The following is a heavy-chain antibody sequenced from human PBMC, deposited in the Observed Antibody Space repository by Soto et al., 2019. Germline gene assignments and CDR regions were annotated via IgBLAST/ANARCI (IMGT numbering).Heavy chain of an antibody. V-gene: IGHV3-11*04. CDR2: ISCSGRAK. Sequence: GGALRLSCADSGFTFTDDVMSWVRQTRGRGLEWVSGISCSGRAKYYADSVKGRFTISRDNAKNTLYLQMNSLRAEDTAVYYCARDPESYYDSSGYYYHNRFDPWGQATLVTVSS. D-gene: IGHD3-22*01. CDR1: GFTFTDDV. CDR3: ARDPESYYDSSGYYYHNRFDP. J-gene: IGHJ5*02.